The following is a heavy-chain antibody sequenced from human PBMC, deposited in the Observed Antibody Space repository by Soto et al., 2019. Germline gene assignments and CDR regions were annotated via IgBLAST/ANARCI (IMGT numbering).Heavy chain of an antibody. CDR1: GFTFSSYG. D-gene: IGHD1-1*01. CDR2: IWYDGSNK. Sequence: QVQLVESGGGVVQPGRSLRLSCAASGFTFSSYGMHWVRQAPGKGLEGVAVIWYDGSNKYYADSVKGRFTISRDNSKNTLYLQMNRLRAEDTAGYYCAREAQLEPNSGCDLWGRGNLVTVSS. J-gene: IGHJ2*01. V-gene: IGHV3-33*01. CDR3: AREAQLEPNSGCDL.